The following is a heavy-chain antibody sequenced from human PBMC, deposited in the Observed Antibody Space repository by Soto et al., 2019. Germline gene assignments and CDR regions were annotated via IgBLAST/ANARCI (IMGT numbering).Heavy chain of an antibody. J-gene: IGHJ4*02. D-gene: IGHD6-13*01. CDR2: IYYSGST. V-gene: IGHV4-39*01. CDR3: ARHVVELAAGLYYFDY. Sequence: PPETLSLTSTVSGGSISSYYWGWIRLPPGKGLEWIGSIYYSGSTYYNPSLKSRVTISVDTSKNQFSLKLSSVTAADTAVYYCARHVVELAAGLYYFDYWGQGTLVTVSS. CDR1: GGSISSYY.